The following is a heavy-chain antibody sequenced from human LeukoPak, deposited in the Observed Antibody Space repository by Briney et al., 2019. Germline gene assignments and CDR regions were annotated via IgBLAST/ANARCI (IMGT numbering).Heavy chain of an antibody. CDR3: SRSHDYGGLYFYYYMDV. CDR1: GGSISSRSDY. Sequence: SETLSLTCTVSGGSISSRSDYWGWIPQTPGKGLEWIGNLDSSGSTYYNPSLKSRVTISVGTSKNQFSLNLSAVTPADTAIYFCSRSHDYGGLYFYYYMDVWGKGTTVTVSS. V-gene: IGHV4-39*01. D-gene: IGHD4-23*01. J-gene: IGHJ6*03. CDR2: LDSSGST.